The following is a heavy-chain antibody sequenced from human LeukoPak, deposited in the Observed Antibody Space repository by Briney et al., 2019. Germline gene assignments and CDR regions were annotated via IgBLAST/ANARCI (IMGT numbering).Heavy chain of an antibody. J-gene: IGHJ4*02. CDR2: IYSGGST. D-gene: IGHD1-26*01. CDR3: ARVSGLGGSYPYYFDY. V-gene: IGHV3-66*01. Sequence: GSLRLSCAASGFTVSSNYMSWVRLAPGKGLEWVSVIYSGGSTYYADSVKGRFTISRDNSKNTLYLQMNSLRAEDTAVYYCARVSGLGGSYPYYFDYWGQGTLVTVSS. CDR1: GFTVSSNY.